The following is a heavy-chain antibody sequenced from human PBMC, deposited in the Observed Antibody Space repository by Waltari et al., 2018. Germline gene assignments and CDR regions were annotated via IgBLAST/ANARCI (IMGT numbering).Heavy chain of an antibody. D-gene: IGHD1-26*01. CDR3: ATSGVGATMDFDY. CDR2: VDPEDGET. V-gene: IGHV1-69-2*01. Sequence: EVQLVQSEAEVKKPGATVKLSCKASGYTFTDYYMHWVQPAPGKGLEWMGRVDPEDGETIYAEKFQGRVTITADTSTDTAYMELSSLRSEDTAVYYCATSGVGATMDFDYWGQGTLVTVSS. J-gene: IGHJ4*02. CDR1: GYTFTDYY.